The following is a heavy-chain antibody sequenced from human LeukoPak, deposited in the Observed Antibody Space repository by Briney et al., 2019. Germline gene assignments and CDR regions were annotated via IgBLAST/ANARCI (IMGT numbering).Heavy chain of an antibody. V-gene: IGHV1-2*02. Sequence: ASVKVSCKTSGYTFTNYYMHWVRQAPGQGLEWMGWINPNSDGTNYAQKFQGRVTMTRDTSISPAYMELSRLRSDDTAVYYCAREGAPRVGWGRGSYYMDVWGKGTTVTVSS. CDR2: INPNSDGT. D-gene: IGHD1-26*01. CDR1: GYTFTNYY. J-gene: IGHJ6*03. CDR3: AREGAPRVGWGRGSYYMDV.